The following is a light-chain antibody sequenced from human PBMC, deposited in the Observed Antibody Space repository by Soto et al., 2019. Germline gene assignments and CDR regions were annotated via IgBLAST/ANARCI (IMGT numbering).Light chain of an antibody. CDR2: ENN. Sequence: QSVLTQPPSVSAAPGPKVTISCSGSSSNIGNNYVSWYQQLPGTAPKLLIYENNKRPSGIPDRFSGSKSGTSATLGITGLQTGDEADYYCGTWDSRLSAEVFGGGTKLTVL. V-gene: IGLV1-51*02. CDR3: GTWDSRLSAEV. J-gene: IGLJ3*02. CDR1: SSNIGNNY.